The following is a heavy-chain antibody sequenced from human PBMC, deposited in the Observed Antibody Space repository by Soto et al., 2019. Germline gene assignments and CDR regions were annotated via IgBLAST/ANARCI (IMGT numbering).Heavy chain of an antibody. CDR2: ISPDGSTI. CDR1: GFTFSTFW. J-gene: IGHJ4*02. V-gene: IGHV3-74*01. Sequence: GSLRLSCAASGFTFSTFWMHWVRQDPGKELVWVSRISPDGSTITYADSVKGRFTISRDNAKDTLYLQMNSMRAEDTAVYYCVRDEGTGSRGDSWGQGALVTVSS. D-gene: IGHD2-2*01. CDR3: VRDEGTGSRGDS.